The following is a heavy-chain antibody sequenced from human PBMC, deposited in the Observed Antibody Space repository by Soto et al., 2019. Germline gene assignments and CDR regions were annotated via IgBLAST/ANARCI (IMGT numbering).Heavy chain of an antibody. D-gene: IGHD5-18*01. J-gene: IGHJ6*02. CDR3: ARGGRIVDTGIGYYYYHAMDV. V-gene: IGHV1-46*01. CDR1: GYTFTSYY. Sequence: ASVKVSCKASGYTFTSYYIHWVRQAPGQGLEWMGIFNPTGDTASYAQKLQGRVTMTRDTSTGTAYMELGSLRSEDTAVYYCARGGRIVDTGIGYYYYHAMDVWGQGTTVTV. CDR2: FNPTGDTA.